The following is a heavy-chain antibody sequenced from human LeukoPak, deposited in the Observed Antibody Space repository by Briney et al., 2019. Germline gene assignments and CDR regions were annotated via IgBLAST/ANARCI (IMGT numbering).Heavy chain of an antibody. CDR3: ARGGPVATAYYFDY. Sequence: VASVKVSCKASGYTFTGYYIHWVRQAPGQGLEWMGWINPNSGGTNYAQKFQGRVTMTRDTSISTAYMELSRLRSDDTAMYYCARGGPVATAYYFDYWGQGTLVTVSS. D-gene: IGHD5-18*01. J-gene: IGHJ4*02. CDR2: INPNSGGT. CDR1: GYTFTGYY. V-gene: IGHV1-2*02.